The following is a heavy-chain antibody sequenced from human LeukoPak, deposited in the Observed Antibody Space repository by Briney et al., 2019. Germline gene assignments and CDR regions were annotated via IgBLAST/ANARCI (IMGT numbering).Heavy chain of an antibody. D-gene: IGHD1-1*01. V-gene: IGHV4-59*01. J-gene: IGHJ6*03. CDR1: DDSITMYY. Sequence: SETLSLTCSVSDDSITMYYWTWIRQPPGKGLEWIGYVDHTGSTKFNPSLKGRDTISRETTKNLFSLRRRSVDAGDRAVYFCARARVSSSTWYSTYYYYFYLDFWGKGTTVTVSS. CDR3: ARARVSSSTWYSTYYYYFYLDF. CDR2: VDHTGST.